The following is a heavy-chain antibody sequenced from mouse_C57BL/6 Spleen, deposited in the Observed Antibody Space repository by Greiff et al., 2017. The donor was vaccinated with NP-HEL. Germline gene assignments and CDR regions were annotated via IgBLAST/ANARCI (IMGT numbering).Heavy chain of an antibody. V-gene: IGHV5-6*01. D-gene: IGHD3-3*01. CDR2: ISSGGSYT. CDR1: GFTFSSYG. J-gene: IGHJ4*01. CDR3: ARQDSNYAMDY. Sequence: EVQLQESGGDLVKPGGSLKLSCAASGFTFSSYGMSWVRQTPDKRLEWVATISSGGSYTYYPDSVKGRFTISRDNAKNTLCLQMSSLKTQDTAMYYCARQDSNYAMDYWGQGTSVTVSS.